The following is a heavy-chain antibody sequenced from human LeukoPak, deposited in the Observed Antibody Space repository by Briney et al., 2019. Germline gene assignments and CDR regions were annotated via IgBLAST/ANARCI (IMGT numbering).Heavy chain of an antibody. CDR3: VRVKGTYFDF. CDR2: ISASGSNI. V-gene: IGHV3-48*01. CDR1: GFPFSSYS. Sequence: GGSLRLSCAVSGFPFSSYSMNWVRQPPGKGLEWVSYISASGSNIYYLDAVKGRFTVSRDNAMNSLFLQMDRPRAEDTAIYYCVRVKGTYFDFWGQGTPVTVSS. D-gene: IGHD1-1*01. J-gene: IGHJ4*02.